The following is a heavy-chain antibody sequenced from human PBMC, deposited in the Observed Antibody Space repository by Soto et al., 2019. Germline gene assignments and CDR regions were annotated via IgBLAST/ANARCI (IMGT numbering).Heavy chain of an antibody. CDR2: INPSYGTT. CDR1: GYTFTSYG. Sequence: SVKVSCKASGYTFTSYGIHWVRQAPGQGLEWMGGINPSYGTTNYAEKFQGRVTITADESTSTAYMELSSLRSEDTAVYYCARVPRVVPAASYWFDPWGQGTLVTVSS. D-gene: IGHD2-2*01. V-gene: IGHV1-69*13. J-gene: IGHJ5*02. CDR3: ARVPRVVPAASYWFDP.